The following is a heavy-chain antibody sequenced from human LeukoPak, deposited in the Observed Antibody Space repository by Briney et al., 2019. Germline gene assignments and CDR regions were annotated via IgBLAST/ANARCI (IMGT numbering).Heavy chain of an antibody. D-gene: IGHD6-13*01. J-gene: IGHJ3*02. Sequence: ASVKVSCKASGGTFSSYAISWVRQAPGQGLEWMGWISAYNGNTNYAQKAQGRVTMTTDTSTSTAYMELRSLRFDDTAVYYCARDQSVRLLQTSSTYFKHVFAIWGQGSMVTVSS. CDR2: ISAYNGNT. CDR3: ARDQSVRLLQTSSTYFKHVFAI. V-gene: IGHV1-18*01. CDR1: GGTFSSYA.